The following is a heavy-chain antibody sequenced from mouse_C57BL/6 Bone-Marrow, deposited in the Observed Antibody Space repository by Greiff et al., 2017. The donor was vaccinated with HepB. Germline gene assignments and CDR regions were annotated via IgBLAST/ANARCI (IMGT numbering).Heavy chain of an antibody. CDR1: GYTFTDYE. Sequence: QVQLQQSGAELVRPGASVTLSCKASGYTFTDYEMHWVQQTPVHGLEWIGAIDPETGGTAYNQKFKGKAILTADKSSSTAYMELRSLTSEDSAVYYCTRDYYGSVYWGQGTTLTVSS. D-gene: IGHD1-1*01. CDR2: IDPETGGT. CDR3: TRDYYGSVY. J-gene: IGHJ2*01. V-gene: IGHV1-15*01.